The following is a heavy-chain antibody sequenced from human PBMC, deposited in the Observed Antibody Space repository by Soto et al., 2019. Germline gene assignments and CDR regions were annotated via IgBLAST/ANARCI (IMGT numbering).Heavy chain of an antibody. J-gene: IGHJ4*02. D-gene: IGHD6-6*01. Sequence: GSLRLSGAASVFTFRTYYMIWVRQAPGKGLEWVSSISAGSSNIYYAPSVKGRFTISRDNAKNSLYLQINSLRAEDTAVYYCARQYPSSSRHFDHWGQGTLVTVSS. CDR1: VFTFRTYY. CDR3: ARQYPSSSRHFDH. V-gene: IGHV3-21*01. CDR2: ISAGSSNI.